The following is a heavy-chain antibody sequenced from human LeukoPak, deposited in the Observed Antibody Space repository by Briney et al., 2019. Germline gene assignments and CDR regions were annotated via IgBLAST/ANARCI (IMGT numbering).Heavy chain of an antibody. CDR2: ISGSGGST. Sequence: GGSLRLSCAASGFTFSNYAMSWVCQAPGKGLEWVSGISGSGGSTYYADSVKGRFTISRDNSKNTLYLQMNSLRAEDTAVYYCAKDREWEFNFDYWGQGTLVTVSS. V-gene: IGHV3-23*01. CDR1: GFTFSNYA. J-gene: IGHJ4*02. D-gene: IGHD1-26*01. CDR3: AKDREWEFNFDY.